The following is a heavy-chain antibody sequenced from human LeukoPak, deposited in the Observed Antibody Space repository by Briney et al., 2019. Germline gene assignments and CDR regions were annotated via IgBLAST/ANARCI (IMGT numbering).Heavy chain of an antibody. J-gene: IGHJ5*02. CDR3: ARVCCSSTSSFDP. Sequence: SVKVSCKASGGTFSSYTISWVRHAPGQGREWMGRIIPILGIANYAQKFQGRVTITADKSTSTAYMELSSLRSEDTAVYYCARVCCSSTSSFDPWGQGTLVTVSS. CDR1: GGTFSSYT. D-gene: IGHD2-2*01. V-gene: IGHV1-69*02. CDR2: IIPILGIA.